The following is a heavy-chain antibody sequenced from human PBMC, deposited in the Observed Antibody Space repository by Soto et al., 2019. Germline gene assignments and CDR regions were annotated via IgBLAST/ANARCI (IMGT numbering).Heavy chain of an antibody. CDR2: ISGSGGST. V-gene: IGHV3-23*01. CDR1: GFTFSSYS. CDR3: AKDPSYYDSSGYVDY. D-gene: IGHD3-22*01. J-gene: IGHJ4*02. Sequence: PGGSLRLSWAPPGFTFSSYSMSWVRQAPREGLEWVSAISGSGGSTFYADSVKVPFTISRDTSKISLYMQMNSLRAEDTAVYYCAKDPSYYDSSGYVDYWGQGTLVTVSS.